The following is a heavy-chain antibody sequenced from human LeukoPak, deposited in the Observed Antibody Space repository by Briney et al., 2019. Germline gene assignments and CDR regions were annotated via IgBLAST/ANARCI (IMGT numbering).Heavy chain of an antibody. V-gene: IGHV3-21*01. CDR2: ISSRSTYI. CDR1: GFTFSRYS. J-gene: IGHJ4*02. D-gene: IGHD6-13*01. Sequence: PGGSLRISCISSGFTFSRYSMNWVRQAPGKGLEWVSSISSRSTYIHYADSVKGRFTISRDNAKNSLFLQMDSLRADDTAVYYCALVAAAGRVNYWGQGTLVTVSS. CDR3: ALVAAAGRVNY.